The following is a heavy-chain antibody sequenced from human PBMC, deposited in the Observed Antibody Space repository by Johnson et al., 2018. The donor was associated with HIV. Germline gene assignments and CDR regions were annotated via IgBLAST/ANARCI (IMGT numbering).Heavy chain of an antibody. J-gene: IGHJ3*02. D-gene: IGHD3-22*01. Sequence: VQLVESGGGLVQPGGSLRLSCTASGFVVNDNYMTWVRQAPGKGLEWVSVIYSDGRTYYADTVRGRFSISRDNSKNMVHLQVSRLRVEDTAVYYCAIPDSSAWDSSGYYHGEAFDIWGQGTMVTVSS. CDR2: IYSDGRT. CDR3: AIPDSSAWDSSGYYHGEAFDI. CDR1: GFVVNDNY. V-gene: IGHV3-66*01.